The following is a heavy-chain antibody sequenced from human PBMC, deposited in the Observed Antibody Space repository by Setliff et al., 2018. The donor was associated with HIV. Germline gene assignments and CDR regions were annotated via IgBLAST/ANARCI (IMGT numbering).Heavy chain of an antibody. D-gene: IGHD4-17*01. CDR1: GYSFTRYW. CDR3: ATLDPNYGDYCDH. J-gene: IGHJ4*02. V-gene: IGHV5-51*01. Sequence: PGESLTISCKGSGYSFTRYWIAWVRQMPGKGLEWMGIIYPGDSDTRYSPSFQGQVTISADKSISTAYLQWSSLKASDTAMYYCATLDPNYGDYCDHWGQGTRVTVSS. CDR2: IYPGDSDT.